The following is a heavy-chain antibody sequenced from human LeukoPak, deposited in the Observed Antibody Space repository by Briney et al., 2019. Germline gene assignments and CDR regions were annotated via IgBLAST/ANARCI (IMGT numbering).Heavy chain of an antibody. CDR3: MTASRSSSWPPPT. CDR1: GFTFSSYW. Sequence: GGSLRLSCAPSGFTFSSYWMNWVRQAPGKGLEWVANIKQDGSEKKYVDSVKGRFTISRDNAKTSLYLQMNSLRAEDTAMYYCMTASRSSSWPPPTWGQGTLVTVSS. D-gene: IGHD6-13*01. V-gene: IGHV3-7*01. J-gene: IGHJ5*02. CDR2: IKQDGSEK.